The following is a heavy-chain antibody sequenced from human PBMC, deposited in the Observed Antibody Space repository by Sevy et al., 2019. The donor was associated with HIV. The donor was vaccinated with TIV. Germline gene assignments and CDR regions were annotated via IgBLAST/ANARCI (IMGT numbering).Heavy chain of an antibody. J-gene: IGHJ6*02. V-gene: IGHV4-34*01. CDR1: GGSFSGYY. CDR3: AREGGEDCDNNNNDCLGDGLDV. Sequence: SETQSLTCAVYGGSFSGYYWSWIRQSPGKGLEWIGEINHNGDTNYKPSLKSRVSISADTSKKQFSLKVTSVTAADTAVYYCAREGGEDCDNNNNDCLGDGLDVWGQGATVTVSS. D-gene: IGHD2-21*01. CDR2: INHNGDT.